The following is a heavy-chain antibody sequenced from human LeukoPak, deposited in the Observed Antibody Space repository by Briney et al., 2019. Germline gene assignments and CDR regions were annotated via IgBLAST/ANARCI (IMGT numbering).Heavy chain of an antibody. D-gene: IGHD6-19*01. CDR1: GFTFDDYA. Sequence: PGGSLRLSCAGSGFTFDDYAMHWVRQVPGKGLEWVSGIGWNSGSTGHADSVKGRFTISRDNAKNSLYLQMNSLRAEDTAVYYCARVAGAVAHYYYYYGMDVWGQGTTVTVSS. CDR3: ARVAGAVAHYYYYYGMDV. CDR2: IGWNSGST. V-gene: IGHV3-9*01. J-gene: IGHJ6*02.